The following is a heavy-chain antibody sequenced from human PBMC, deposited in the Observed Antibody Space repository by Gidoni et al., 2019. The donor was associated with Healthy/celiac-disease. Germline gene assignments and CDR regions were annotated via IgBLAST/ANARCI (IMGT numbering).Heavy chain of an antibody. CDR2: IYWDDDK. CDR1: GFSLSTSGVG. J-gene: IGHJ3*02. D-gene: IGHD1-20*01. Sequence: QITLKESGPTLVKPTQTLTLTCTFSGFSLSTSGVGVGWIRQPPGKALEWLALIYWDDDKRYSPSLKSRLTITKDTYKNQVVLTMTNMDPVDTATYYCAHRRPNWNEGAFDIWGQGTMVTVSS. CDR3: AHRRPNWNEGAFDI. V-gene: IGHV2-5*02.